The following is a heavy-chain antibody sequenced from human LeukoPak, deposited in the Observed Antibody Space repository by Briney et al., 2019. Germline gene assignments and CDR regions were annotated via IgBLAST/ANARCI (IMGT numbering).Heavy chain of an antibody. CDR1: GGSISSYY. CDR2: IYFSGST. Sequence: SETLSLTCTVSGGSISSYYWSWIRQPPGKGLEWIAYIYFSGSTTYSPSLKSRVTISVDTSKNQFSLKLSSVTAADTAVYYCARRVITMIVVAKRGYYFDYWGQGTLVTVSS. V-gene: IGHV4-59*12. CDR3: ARRVITMIVVAKRGYYFDY. D-gene: IGHD3-22*01. J-gene: IGHJ4*02.